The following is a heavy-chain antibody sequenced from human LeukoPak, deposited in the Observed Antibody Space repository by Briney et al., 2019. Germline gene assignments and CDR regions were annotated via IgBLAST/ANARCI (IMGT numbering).Heavy chain of an antibody. J-gene: IGHJ4*02. CDR2: ISYSSRTI. D-gene: IGHD1-26*01. V-gene: IGHV3-11*04. CDR3: ARDGGEWELDY. Sequence: PGGSLRLSCAASGFTFNDYYMTWIRQSPGKGLEWVSYISYSSRTIYYVDSVKGRFIISRDNGKKSLFLQMNSLRPDDTAVYYCARDGGEWELDYWGQGTLVTVSS. CDR1: GFTFNDYY.